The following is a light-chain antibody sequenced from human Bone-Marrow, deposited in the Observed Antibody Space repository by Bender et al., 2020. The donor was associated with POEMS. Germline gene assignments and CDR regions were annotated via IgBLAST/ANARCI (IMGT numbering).Light chain of an antibody. Sequence: QSVLTQPPSASGTPGQRVTISCSGGSSNIGAHAVNWYQHLPGTAPKLLIYSSHRRPSGVPDRFSASESGNTASLTISGLQAEDEADYYCCSYTGTYSSVMFGGGTTLTVL. CDR2: SSH. CDR3: CSYTGTYSSVM. CDR1: SSNIGAHA. V-gene: IGLV1-44*01. J-gene: IGLJ3*02.